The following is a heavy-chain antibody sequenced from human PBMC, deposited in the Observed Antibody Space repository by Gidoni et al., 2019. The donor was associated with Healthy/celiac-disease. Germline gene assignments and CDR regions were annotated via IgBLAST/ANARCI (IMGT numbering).Heavy chain of an antibody. CDR3: ARGTGYSSSWYPGVFDY. CDR1: GYTFTGYY. Sequence: QVQLVQSGAEVKKPGASVKVSCKASGYTFTGYYMHWVRQAPGQGLEWMGWINPNSGGTNYAQKFQGRVTMTRDTSISTAYMELSRLRSDDTAVYYCARGTGYSSSWYPGVFDYWGQGTLVTVSS. J-gene: IGHJ4*02. CDR2: INPNSGGT. V-gene: IGHV1-2*02. D-gene: IGHD6-13*01.